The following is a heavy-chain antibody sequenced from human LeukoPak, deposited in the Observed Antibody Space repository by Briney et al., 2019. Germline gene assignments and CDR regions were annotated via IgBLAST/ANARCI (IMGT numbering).Heavy chain of an antibody. CDR3: ARDRDYYDSSGYYHAD. V-gene: IGHV4-59*01. CDR2: IYYLGST. D-gene: IGHD3-22*01. J-gene: IGHJ4*02. Sequence: PSETLSLTCTVSGGSISSYYWSWIRQPPGKGLEWVGHIYYLGSTNYNPSLKSRVTISVDTSKNQFSLKLSSVTAADTAVYYCARDRDYYDSSGYYHADWGQGTLVTVSS. CDR1: GGSISSYY.